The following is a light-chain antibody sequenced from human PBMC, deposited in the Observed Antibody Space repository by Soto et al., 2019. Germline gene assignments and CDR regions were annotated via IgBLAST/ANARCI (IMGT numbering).Light chain of an antibody. CDR3: QHRSDWLYT. CDR1: QSVTNY. CDR2: DVS. V-gene: IGKV3-11*01. Sequence: DIVLTQSPATLSLSPGESATLCCRASQSVTNYLAWYQHKPGQAPRLLIYDVSNRATGIPARFSGSGSGADFTLTSSSLEPEDFAVYYCQHRSDWLYTFGQVTKLEIK. J-gene: IGKJ2*01.